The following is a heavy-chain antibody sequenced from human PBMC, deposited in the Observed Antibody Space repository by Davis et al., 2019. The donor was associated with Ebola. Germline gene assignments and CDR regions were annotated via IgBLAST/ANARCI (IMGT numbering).Heavy chain of an antibody. Sequence: ASVKVSCKASGYTFTSYYMHWVRQAPGQGLEWMGIINPSGGSTSYAQKLQGRVTMTTDTSTSTAYMELRSLRSDDTAVYYCARDRSGWYLDYWGQGTLVTVSS. V-gene: IGHV1-46*01. D-gene: IGHD6-19*01. CDR2: INPSGGST. CDR1: GYTFTSYY. J-gene: IGHJ4*02. CDR3: ARDRSGWYLDY.